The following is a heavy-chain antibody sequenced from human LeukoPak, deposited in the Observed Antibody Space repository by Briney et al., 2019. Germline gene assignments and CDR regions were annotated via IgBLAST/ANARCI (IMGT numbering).Heavy chain of an antibody. J-gene: IGHJ4*02. D-gene: IGHD3-3*01. Sequence: SVKVSCKASGGTLSSYAISWVRQAPGQGLEWMGGIIPIFGTANYAQKFQGRVTITTDGSTSTAYMELSSLRSEDTAVYYCARHRSRMEWSLFDYWGQGTLVTVSS. V-gene: IGHV1-69*05. CDR1: GGTLSSYA. CDR2: IIPIFGTA. CDR3: ARHRSRMEWSLFDY.